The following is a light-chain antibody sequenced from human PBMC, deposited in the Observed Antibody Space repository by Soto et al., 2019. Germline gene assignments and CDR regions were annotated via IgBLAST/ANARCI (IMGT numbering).Light chain of an antibody. CDR1: QGISSY. J-gene: IGKJ2*01. V-gene: IGKV1-8*01. CDR2: AAS. Sequence: AIRMTQSPSSLSASTGDRVTITCRASQGISSYLAWYQQKPGKAPKLLIYAASTLQSGVPSRFSGSGSGTDFTLTISCLQSEDFATYYCQQYGSSRNTFGQGTKLEIK. CDR3: QQYGSSRNT.